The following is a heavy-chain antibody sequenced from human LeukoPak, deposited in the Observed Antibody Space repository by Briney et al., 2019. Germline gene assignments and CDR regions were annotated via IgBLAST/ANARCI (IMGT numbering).Heavy chain of an antibody. CDR2: IYPGDSET. D-gene: IGHD2-2*02. Sequence: GESLKISCKGSGYSFTSYWIGWVRQMPGKGLEWMGIIYPGDSETRYSPSVQGQVTISADKSISTAYLQWSSLKASDTAMYYCARQKEVRYCSSTSSYRTPSAFDIWGQGTMVTVSS. J-gene: IGHJ3*02. CDR1: GYSFTSYW. CDR3: ARQKEVRYCSSTSSYRTPSAFDI. V-gene: IGHV5-51*01.